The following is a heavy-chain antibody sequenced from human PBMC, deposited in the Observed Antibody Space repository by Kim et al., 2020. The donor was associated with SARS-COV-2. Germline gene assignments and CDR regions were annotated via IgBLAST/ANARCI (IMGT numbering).Heavy chain of an antibody. J-gene: IGHJ4*02. V-gene: IGHV3-23*01. D-gene: IGHD2-2*01. Sequence: GGSLRLSCAASGFTFSSYAMSWVRQAPGKGLEWVSAISGSGGSTYYADSVKGRFTISRDNSKNTLYLQMNSLRAEDTAVYYCAKDRGVVVPAAVLFDYWGQGTLVTVSS. CDR2: ISGSGGST. CDR3: AKDRGVVVPAAVLFDY. CDR1: GFTFSSYA.